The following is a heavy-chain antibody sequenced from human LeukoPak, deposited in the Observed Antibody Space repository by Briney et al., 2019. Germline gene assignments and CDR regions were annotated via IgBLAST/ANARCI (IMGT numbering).Heavy chain of an antibody. CDR2: IYYSGNT. J-gene: IGHJ4*02. CDR3: ARVVYYGDYFPFDY. V-gene: IGHV4-59*08. D-gene: IGHD4-17*01. CDR1: GGSISTYY. Sequence: PSETLSLTCTVSGGSISTYYWSWIRQPPGKGLEWIGYIYYSGNTNYNSSLKSRVTISVDTSKNQFSLKLNSVTAADTAVYYCARVVYYGDYFPFDYWGQGTLVTVSS.